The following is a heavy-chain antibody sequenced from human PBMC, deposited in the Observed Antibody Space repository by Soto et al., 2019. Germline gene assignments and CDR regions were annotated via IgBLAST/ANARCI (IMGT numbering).Heavy chain of an antibody. CDR1: GYSFTSYW. V-gene: IGHV5-51*01. CDR2: IYPGDSDT. J-gene: IGHJ6*02. Sequence: GESLKISCKGSGYSFTSYWIGWVRQMPGKGLEWMGIIYPGDSDTRYSPSFQGQATISADKSISTAYLQWSSLKASDTAMYYCAIRIDSNRYYYGMDVWVQWTTPTVP. CDR3: AIRIDSNRYYYGMDV. D-gene: IGHD4-4*01.